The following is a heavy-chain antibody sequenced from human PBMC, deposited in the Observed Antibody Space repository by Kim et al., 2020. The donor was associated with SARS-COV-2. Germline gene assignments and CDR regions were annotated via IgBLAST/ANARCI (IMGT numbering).Heavy chain of an antibody. Sequence: SETLPLTCTVSGGSISSYYWSWIRQPPGKGLEWIGYIYYSGSTNYNPSLKSRVTISVDTSKNQFSLKLSSVTAADTAVYYCARVQHQNEVPPYYYGMDVWGQGTTVTVSS. CDR2: IYYSGST. CDR3: ARVQHQNEVPPYYYGMDV. J-gene: IGHJ6*02. D-gene: IGHD6-13*01. V-gene: IGHV4-59*13. CDR1: GGSISSYY.